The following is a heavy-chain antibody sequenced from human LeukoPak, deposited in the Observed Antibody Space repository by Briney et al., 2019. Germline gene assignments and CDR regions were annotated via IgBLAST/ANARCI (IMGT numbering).Heavy chain of an antibody. D-gene: IGHD3-22*01. V-gene: IGHV3-74*01. CDR2: IKSDGAT. Sequence: HPGGCLRLSCAASGFTLSTYWMHWVRQAPGKGLVWVSRIKSDGATNYADSVKGRFTISRDNAKKTVSLQMNSLRPEDTGVYYCARAPSEIGGYYPEYFRHWGQGTRVTFSS. CDR1: GFTLSTYW. CDR3: ARAPSEIGGYYPEYFRH. J-gene: IGHJ1*01.